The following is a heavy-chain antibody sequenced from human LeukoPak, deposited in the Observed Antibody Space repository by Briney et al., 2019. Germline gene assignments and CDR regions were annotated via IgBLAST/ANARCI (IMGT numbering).Heavy chain of an antibody. CDR2: IFQSVST. CDR3: ARNNSNGFDF. J-gene: IGHJ4*02. D-gene: IGHD6-19*01. CDR1: GYSISSGYY. Sequence: TSETLSLTCAVSGYSISSGYYWGWIRPPPGKGLEWIGTIFQSVSTYYNPSLKSRVTTSVDTSKNQFSLKLSSVTAADTAVYYCARNNSNGFDFWSQGTLVTVSS. V-gene: IGHV4-38-2*01.